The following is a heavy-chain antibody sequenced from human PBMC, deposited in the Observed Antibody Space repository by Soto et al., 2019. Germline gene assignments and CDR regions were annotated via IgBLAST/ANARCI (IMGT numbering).Heavy chain of an antibody. Sequence: QTGGSLRLSCAASGFTFSSYGMHWGRQAPGKGLEWVAVISYDGSNKYYADSVKGRFTISRDNSKNTLYLQMNSLRAEDTAVYYCANQLSRYYGMDVWGQGTTVTVSS. CDR1: GFTFSSYG. CDR3: ANQLSRYYGMDV. V-gene: IGHV3-30*18. D-gene: IGHD6-13*01. CDR2: ISYDGSNK. J-gene: IGHJ6*02.